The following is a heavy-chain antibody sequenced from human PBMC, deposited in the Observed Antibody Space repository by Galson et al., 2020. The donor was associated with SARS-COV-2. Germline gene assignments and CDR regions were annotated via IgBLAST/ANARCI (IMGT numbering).Heavy chain of an antibody. CDR1: GFTFSDYY. Sequence: GESLKISCAASGFTFSDYYMSWVRQAPGKGLEWVSYISSSGSYTNYADSVKGRFTISRDNAKNSLYLRMNSLRAEDTALYFCARNVRDCSGGICYVAEYFQYWGQGTLVDVSS. CDR2: ISSSGSYT. V-gene: IGHV3-11*06. CDR3: ARNVRDCSGGICYVAEYFQY. D-gene: IGHD2-15*01. J-gene: IGHJ1*01.